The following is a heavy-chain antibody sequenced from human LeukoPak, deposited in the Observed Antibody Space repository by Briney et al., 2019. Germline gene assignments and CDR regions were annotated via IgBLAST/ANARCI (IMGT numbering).Heavy chain of an antibody. CDR2: INPNSGGT. CDR3: ARDRAIVLMVYAGLDV. J-gene: IGHJ6*04. CDR1: GYTFTSYG. V-gene: IGHV1-2*02. D-gene: IGHD2-8*01. Sequence: ASVKVSCKASGYTFTSYGISWVRQAPGQGLEWMGWINPNSGGTNYAQKFQGRVTMTRDTSISTAYMELSRLRSDDTAVYYCARDRAIVLMVYAGLDVWGKGTTVTVSS.